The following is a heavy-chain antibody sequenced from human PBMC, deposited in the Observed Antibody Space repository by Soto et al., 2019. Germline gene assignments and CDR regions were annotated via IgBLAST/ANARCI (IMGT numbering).Heavy chain of an antibody. D-gene: IGHD4-17*01. J-gene: IGHJ4*02. CDR3: TSKVTTLTVRLDD. CDR1: GFTFSNAW. Sequence: GGSLRLSCAASGFTFSNAWMSWVRQAPGKGLEWVGRIKSKTDGGTTDYAAPVKGRFTISRDDSKNTLYLQMNSLQTEDTAVYYCTSKVTTLTVRLDDGGEGALVTVSS. V-gene: IGHV3-15*01. CDR2: IKSKTDGGTT.